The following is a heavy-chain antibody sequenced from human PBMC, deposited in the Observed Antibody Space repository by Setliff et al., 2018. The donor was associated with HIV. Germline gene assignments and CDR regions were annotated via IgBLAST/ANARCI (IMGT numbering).Heavy chain of an antibody. CDR1: GYTFTSYY. V-gene: IGHV1-46*01. CDR3: ARGGPGSSFGYDWFDP. CDR2: INPNGGST. Sequence: ASVKVSCKASGYTFTSYYVHFVRQASGQGPEWMGIINPNGGSTNYAQKFEGRVAMTADTSTNNVHMYLSSLRSEDTAIYYCARGGPGSSFGYDWFDPWGQGTPVTVSS. D-gene: IGHD5-18*01. J-gene: IGHJ5*02.